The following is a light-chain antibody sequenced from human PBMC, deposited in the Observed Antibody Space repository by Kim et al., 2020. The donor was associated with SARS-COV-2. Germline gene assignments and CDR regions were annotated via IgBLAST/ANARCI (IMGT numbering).Light chain of an antibody. Sequence: PGKTARVTCEGNNIGSKSVHWYQQKPGQAPVLVVYDDSDRPSGIPERFSGSNSGNTATLTISRVEAGDEADYYCQVWDSSSDHRVVFGGGTQLTVL. CDR1: NIGSKS. V-gene: IGLV3-21*03. CDR2: DDS. J-gene: IGLJ2*01. CDR3: QVWDSSSDHRVV.